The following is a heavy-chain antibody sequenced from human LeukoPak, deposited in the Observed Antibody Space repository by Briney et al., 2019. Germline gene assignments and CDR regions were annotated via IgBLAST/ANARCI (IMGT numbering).Heavy chain of an antibody. Sequence: PSETLSLTCTVSGGSISSSRYFWGWIRQPPGKGLEWIGSISYTGSTYYNPSLKSRVIISVDTSKNQFSLKLSSVTAADTAVYYCARDHGKLGVRGIIIKKNYYYYYMDVWDKGTTVTISS. V-gene: IGHV4-39*02. J-gene: IGHJ6*03. CDR1: GGSISSSRYF. CDR2: ISYTGST. D-gene: IGHD3-10*01. CDR3: ARDHGKLGVRGIIIKKNYYYYYMDV.